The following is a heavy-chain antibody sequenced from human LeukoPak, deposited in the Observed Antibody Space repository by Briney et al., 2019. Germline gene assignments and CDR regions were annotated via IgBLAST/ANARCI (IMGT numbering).Heavy chain of an antibody. V-gene: IGHV3-74*01. J-gene: IGHJ4*02. CDR1: GFTFSSYW. Sequence: PGGSLRLSCTASGFTFSSYWMHWVHQAPGKGLVWVSRINSDGTNTNYADSVKGRFTISRDNSKNTLYLQMNSLRAEDTAVYSCAKETDYNYIYYFDYWGQGTLVTVSS. CDR2: INSDGTNT. D-gene: IGHD5-24*01. CDR3: AKETDYNYIYYFDY.